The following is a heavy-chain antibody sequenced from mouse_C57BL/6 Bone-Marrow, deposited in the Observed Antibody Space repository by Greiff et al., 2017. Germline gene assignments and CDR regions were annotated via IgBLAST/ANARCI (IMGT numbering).Heavy chain of an antibody. CDR2: IDPSDSET. V-gene: IGHV1-52*01. CDR1: GYTFTSYW. Sequence: QVQLKQPGAELVRPGSSVKLSCKASGYTFTSYWMHWVKQRPIQGLEWIGNIDPSDSETHYNQKFKDKATLTVDKSSSTAYMQLSSLTSEDSAVYYCARDYYGSRRWYFDVWGTGPRSPSPQ. D-gene: IGHD1-1*01. CDR3: ARDYYGSRRWYFDV. J-gene: IGHJ1*03.